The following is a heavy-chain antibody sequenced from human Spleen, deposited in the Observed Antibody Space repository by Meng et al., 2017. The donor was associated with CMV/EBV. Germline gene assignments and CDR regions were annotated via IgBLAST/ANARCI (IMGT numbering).Heavy chain of an antibody. V-gene: IGHV3-9*01. CDR3: AKGQWELPRYDAFDI. CDR1: GFTFDDYA. J-gene: IGHJ3*02. D-gene: IGHD1-26*01. CDR2: ISWNSVTI. Sequence: SLKISCVASGFTFDDYAMHWVRQAPGKGLEWVSGISWNSVTIAYADSVKGRFTISRDNAKNSPYLQMNSLRTEDTALYYCAKGQWELPRYDAFDIWGQGTMVTVSS.